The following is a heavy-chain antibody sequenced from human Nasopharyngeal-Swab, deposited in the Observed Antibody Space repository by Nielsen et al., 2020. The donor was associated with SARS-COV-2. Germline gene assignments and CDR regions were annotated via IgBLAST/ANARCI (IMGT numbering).Heavy chain of an antibody. V-gene: IGHV3-30*04. Sequence: GGSLRLSCEASGFTFSSYPMQWVRRAPGKGLEWVSVISYGGGDEHYADSVKGRFTISRDNSKNTLYLQMNSLRAEDTAVYYCAKALRGDAFDIWGQGTMVTVSS. CDR2: ISYGGGDE. J-gene: IGHJ3*02. CDR3: AKALRGDAFDI. CDR1: GFTFSSYP.